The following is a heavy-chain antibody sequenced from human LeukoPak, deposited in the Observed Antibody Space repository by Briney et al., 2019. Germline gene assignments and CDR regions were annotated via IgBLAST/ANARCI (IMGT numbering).Heavy chain of an antibody. CDR1: GYTFTIYG. V-gene: IGHV1-18*01. CDR3: AINLNYYDSSGYLDY. Sequence: ASVKVSCKASGYTFTIYGISWVRQAPGQGPEWMGWISAYNGNTNYAQKLQGRVTMTTDTSTSTAYMELRSLRSDDTAVYYCAINLNYYDSSGYLDYWGQGTLVTVSS. CDR2: ISAYNGNT. D-gene: IGHD3-22*01. J-gene: IGHJ4*02.